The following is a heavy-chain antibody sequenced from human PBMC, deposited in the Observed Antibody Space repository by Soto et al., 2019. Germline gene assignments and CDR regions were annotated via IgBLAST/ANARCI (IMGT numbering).Heavy chain of an antibody. Sequence: QDQLVQSGAEVKKPGSSVKVSCKVSGGTFSSHTFSWVRQAPGQGREWMGRIIPALGTATYAQKFQGRVTITADESATTVYMELNSLRSEDTAVYYCARPDFGDYWYFDLWGRCTLVTVSS. V-gene: IGHV1-69*08. CDR3: ARPDFGDYWYFDL. CDR1: GGTFSSHT. CDR2: IIPALGTA. J-gene: IGHJ2*01. D-gene: IGHD4-17*01.